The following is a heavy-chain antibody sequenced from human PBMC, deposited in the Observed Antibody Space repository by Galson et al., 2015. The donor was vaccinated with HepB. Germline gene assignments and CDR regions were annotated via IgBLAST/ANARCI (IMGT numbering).Heavy chain of an antibody. CDR2: IYSGGST. Sequence: SLRLSCAASGFTVSSSYMSWVRQAPGKGLEWVSVIYSGGSTYYADSVKGRFTISRDNSENTLYLQMNSLRAEDTAVYYCARDFPLYYYGSGSYMDYWGQGTLVTVSS. CDR3: ARDFPLYYYGSGSYMDY. CDR1: GFTVSSSY. V-gene: IGHV3-66*01. D-gene: IGHD3-10*01. J-gene: IGHJ4*02.